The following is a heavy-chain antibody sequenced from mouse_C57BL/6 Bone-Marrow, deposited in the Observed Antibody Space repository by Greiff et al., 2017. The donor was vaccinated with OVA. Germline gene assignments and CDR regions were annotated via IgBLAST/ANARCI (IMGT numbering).Heavy chain of an antibody. CDR2: ISDGGSYT. CDR3: ARDIYYYGRGFDY. D-gene: IGHD1-1*01. J-gene: IGHJ2*01. Sequence: EVHLVESGGGLVKPGGSLKLSCAASGFTFSSYAMSSVRQTPEKRLEWVATISDGGSYTYYPDNVKGRFTISRDNAKNNLYLQMSHLKSEDTAMYYCARDIYYYGRGFDYWGQGTTLTVSS. V-gene: IGHV5-4*01. CDR1: GFTFSSYA.